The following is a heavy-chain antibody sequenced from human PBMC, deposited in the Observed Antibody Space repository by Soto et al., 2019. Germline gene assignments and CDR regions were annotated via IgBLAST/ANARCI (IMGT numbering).Heavy chain of an antibody. CDR3: ARGGRDYGDYGHAFDI. CDR2: IIPIFGTA. V-gene: IGHV1-69*12. CDR1: GGTFSSYA. Sequence: QVQLVQSGAEVKKPGSSVKVSCKASGGTFSSYAISWVRQAPGQGLEWMGGIIPIFGTANYAPKFQGRVTITADESTSTAYMELSSLRSEDTAVYYCARGGRDYGDYGHAFDIWGQGTMVTVSS. J-gene: IGHJ3*02. D-gene: IGHD4-17*01.